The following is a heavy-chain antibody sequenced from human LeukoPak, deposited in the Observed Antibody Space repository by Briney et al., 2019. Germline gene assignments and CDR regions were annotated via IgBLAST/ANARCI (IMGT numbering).Heavy chain of an antibody. J-gene: IGHJ3*01. CDR1: GYTFTGYY. D-gene: IGHD5-24*01. Sequence: ASVKVSCKASGYTFTGYYIHWVRQAPGQGLEWMGIINPGNSSRHYAQQFQGRVTMTSDMSTSTVYMELGGPRSEDTAVYYCARAEITSDGYNSAFDVWGQGTMVTVSS. CDR2: INPGNSSR. CDR3: ARAEITSDGYNSAFDV. V-gene: IGHV1-46*01.